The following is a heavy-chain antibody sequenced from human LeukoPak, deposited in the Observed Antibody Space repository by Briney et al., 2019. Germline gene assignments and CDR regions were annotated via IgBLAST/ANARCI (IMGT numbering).Heavy chain of an antibody. CDR2: INPNSGGT. J-gene: IGHJ4*02. CDR1: GYTFSGYY. V-gene: IGHV1-2*02. CDR3: ARDGVIVPAALDY. D-gene: IGHD2-2*01. Sequence: ASVKVSCKASGYTFSGYYIHWVRQAPGQGLAWMGWINPNSGGTSFAQKFQGRVTMTRDTSISTAYMELSSLTSDDTAVYYCARDGVIVPAALDYWGQGTLVTVSS.